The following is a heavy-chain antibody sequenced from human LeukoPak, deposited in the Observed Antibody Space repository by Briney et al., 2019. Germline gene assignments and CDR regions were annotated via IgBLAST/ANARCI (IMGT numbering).Heavy chain of an antibody. CDR2: ISGVGSVN. D-gene: IGHD4-23*01. CDR3: ARCGGGNPRWFDP. CDR1: GFTFSSYE. J-gene: IGHJ5*02. Sequence: GGSLRLSCAASGFTFSSYEMNWVRQAPGKGLEWVSYISGVGSVNNYSDSVKGRFTISRDNAKNSMYLQMNSLRAEDTAVYYCARCGGGNPRWFDPWGQGTLVTVSS. V-gene: IGHV3-48*03.